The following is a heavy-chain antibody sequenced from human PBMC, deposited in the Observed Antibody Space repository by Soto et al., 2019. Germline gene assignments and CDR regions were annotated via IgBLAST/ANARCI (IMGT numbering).Heavy chain of an antibody. CDR2: ISSSGSYI. CDR3: ARALSGALYDSSGWGVVPARI. D-gene: IGHD3-22*01. V-gene: IGHV3-21*01. Sequence: VQLVESGGGVVQPGRSLRLSCAASGFTFSSYAMHWVRQAPGKGLEWVSSISSSGSYIYYAGSVKGRFTISRDNAKNSLYLQMNSLRAEDTAMYYCARALSGALYDSSGWGVVPARIWGQGTLVTVSS. J-gene: IGHJ4*02. CDR1: GFTFSSYA.